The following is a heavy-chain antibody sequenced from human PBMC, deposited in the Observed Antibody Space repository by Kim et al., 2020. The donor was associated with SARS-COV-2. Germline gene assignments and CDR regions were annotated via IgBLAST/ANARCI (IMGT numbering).Heavy chain of an antibody. D-gene: IGHD2-21*01. CDR1: GDSIGSGRHY. Sequence: SETLSLTCTISGDSIGSGRHYWGWIRQPPGKGLEWLGSLFYSGSTNYSLSLKSRVTISLGTSKKQLSLRLTSVAAADTATYYCARRSAGCPARFVVYWG. J-gene: IGHJ4*01. CDR2: LFYSGST. V-gene: IGHV4-39*01. CDR3: ARRSAGCPARFVVY.